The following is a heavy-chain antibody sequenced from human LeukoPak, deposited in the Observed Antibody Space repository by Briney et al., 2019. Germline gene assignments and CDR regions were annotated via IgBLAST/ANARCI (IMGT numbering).Heavy chain of an antibody. CDR3: ASAPDPGVLQQLVN. CDR2: IKQDGSEK. V-gene: IGHV3-7*01. D-gene: IGHD6-13*01. J-gene: IGHJ4*02. CDR1: GFTFSSYW. Sequence: GGSLRLSCAASGFTFSSYWMSWVRQAPGKGLEWVANIKQDGSEKYYVDSVKGRFTISRDNAKNSLYLQMNSLRAEDTAVYYCASAPDPGVLQQLVNWGQGTLVTVSS.